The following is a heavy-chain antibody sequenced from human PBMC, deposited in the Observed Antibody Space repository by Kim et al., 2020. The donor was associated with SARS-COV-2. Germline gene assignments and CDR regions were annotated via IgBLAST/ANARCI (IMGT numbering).Heavy chain of an antibody. CDR2: IIPIFGTA. CDR1: GGTFSSYA. V-gene: IGHV1-69*13. CDR3: ARTLAVAGTGRFDY. Sequence: SVKVSCKASGGTFSSYAISWVRQAPGQGLEWIGGIIPIFGTANYAQKFQGRVTITAAESTSTAYMELSRLRSEDTAVYYCARTLAVAGTGRFDYWGQGTLVTVSS. J-gene: IGHJ4*02. D-gene: IGHD6-19*01.